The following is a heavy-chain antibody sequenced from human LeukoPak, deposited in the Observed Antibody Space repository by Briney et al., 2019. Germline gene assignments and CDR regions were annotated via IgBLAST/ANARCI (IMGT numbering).Heavy chain of an antibody. CDR2: IYPGDSDT. V-gene: IGHV5-51*01. D-gene: IGHD3-9*01. CDR3: ARRSTLHDILTGYSQYYFDY. Sequence: GESLKISCNASGYTFTNFWIGWVRQMPGKGLELMVIIYPGDSDTRYSPSFQGQVTISADKSISTAYLQWSSLKASDTAMYYCARRSTLHDILTGYSQYYFDYWGQGTLVSVSS. CDR1: GYTFTNFW. J-gene: IGHJ4*02.